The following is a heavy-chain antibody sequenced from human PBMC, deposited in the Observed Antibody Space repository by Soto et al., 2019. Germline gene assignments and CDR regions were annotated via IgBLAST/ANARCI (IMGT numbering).Heavy chain of an antibody. J-gene: IGHJ6*02. D-gene: IGHD2-15*01. CDR2: ISYDGSNK. CDR3: ARMASFYCSGGSCYPTYGMDV. CDR1: GFTFSSYA. Sequence: QVQLVESGGGVVQPGRSLRLSCAASGFTFSSYAMHWVRQAPDKGLEWVAVISYDGSNKYYADSVKGRFTISRDNSKNTLYLQMNSLRAEDTAVYYCARMASFYCSGGSCYPTYGMDVWGQGTTVTVSS. V-gene: IGHV3-30-3*01.